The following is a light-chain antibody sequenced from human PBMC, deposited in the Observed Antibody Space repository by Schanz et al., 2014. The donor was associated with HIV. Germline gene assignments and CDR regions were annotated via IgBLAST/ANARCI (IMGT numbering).Light chain of an antibody. CDR1: QSVRSD. V-gene: IGKV3-20*01. J-gene: IGKJ4*01. CDR3: QYFGNSGGT. Sequence: EVVMTQSPATLSVSPGERATLSCRASQSVRSDLAWYQQKPGQAPRLLIYGASSRATGIPDRFSGSGSGTDFTLTISRLEPEDFAVYYCQYFGNSGGTFGGGTKVEIK. CDR2: GAS.